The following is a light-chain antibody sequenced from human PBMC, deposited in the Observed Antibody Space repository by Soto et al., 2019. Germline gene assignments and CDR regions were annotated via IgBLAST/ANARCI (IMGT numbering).Light chain of an antibody. V-gene: IGLV2-14*01. Sequence: QSVLTQPASVSGSPGQSITTSCTGTSSEIGGYNYFSWYQQHPGKTHQTKNYDFSNRASGVSNRFSCSKFCNTASLTISGLQAEDEADYYCSSYTSSSTRVFGAGTKVTVL. J-gene: IGLJ1*01. CDR3: SSYTSSSTRV. CDR1: SSEIGGYNY. CDR2: DFS.